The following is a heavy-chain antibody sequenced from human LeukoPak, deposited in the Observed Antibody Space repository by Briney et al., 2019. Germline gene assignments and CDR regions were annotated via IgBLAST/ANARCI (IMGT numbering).Heavy chain of an antibody. CDR2: INPNSGGT. CDR1: GYTFTGYY. CDR3: ARAVGGSYFGAKNWFDP. D-gene: IGHD1-26*01. V-gene: IGHV1-2*02. Sequence: GASVKVSCKASGYTFTGYYKHWVRQAPGQGLEWMGWINPNSGGTNYARKFQGRVTMTRDTSISTAYMELSRLRSDDTAVYYCARAVGGSYFGAKNWFDPWGQGTLVTVSS. J-gene: IGHJ5*02.